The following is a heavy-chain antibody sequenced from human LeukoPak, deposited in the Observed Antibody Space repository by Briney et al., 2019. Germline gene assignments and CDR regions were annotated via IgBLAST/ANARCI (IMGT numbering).Heavy chain of an antibody. D-gene: IGHD1-7*01. CDR3: ARSSKLELRSYFDY. J-gene: IGHJ4*02. CDR2: IIPIFGTA. V-gene: IGHV1-69*13. Sequence: ASVKVSCKASGGTFSSYAISWVRQAPGQGLGWMGGIIPIFGTANYAQKFQGRVTITADESTSTAYMELSSLRSEDTAVYYCARSSKLELRSYFDYWGQGTLVTVSS. CDR1: GGTFSSYA.